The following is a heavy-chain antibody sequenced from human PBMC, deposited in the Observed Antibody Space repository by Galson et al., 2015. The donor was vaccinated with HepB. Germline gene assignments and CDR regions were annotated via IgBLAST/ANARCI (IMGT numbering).Heavy chain of an antibody. CDR1: GFTFSSYD. J-gene: IGHJ6*02. CDR3: ARGGPKQWLPPNVYYYYGMDV. Sequence: SLRLSCAASGFTFSSYDMHWVRQATGKGLEWVSAIGTAGDPYYPGSVKGRFTISRENAKNSLYLQMNSLRAGDTAVYYCARGGPKQWLPPNVYYYYGMDVWGQGTTVTVSS. D-gene: IGHD6-19*01. V-gene: IGHV3-13*05. CDR2: IGTAGDP.